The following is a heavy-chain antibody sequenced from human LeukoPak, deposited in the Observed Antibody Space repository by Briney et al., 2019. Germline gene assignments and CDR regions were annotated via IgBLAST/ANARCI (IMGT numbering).Heavy chain of an antibody. D-gene: IGHD3-16*01. Sequence: GGSLRLSCAASGFIFSTYGMYWVRQAPGKGLEWVAFIRHDGSIKNYADSVKGRSTISRDNSKNTLYLKMNSLRAEDTAVYYCAKDSLADIDYWGQGTLVTVSS. V-gene: IGHV3-30*02. J-gene: IGHJ4*02. CDR1: GFIFSTYG. CDR3: AKDSLADIDY. CDR2: IRHDGSIK.